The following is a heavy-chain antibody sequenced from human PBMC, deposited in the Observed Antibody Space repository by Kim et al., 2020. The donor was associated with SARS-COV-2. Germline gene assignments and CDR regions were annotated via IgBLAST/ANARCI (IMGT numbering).Heavy chain of an antibody. CDR2: IYSGDSDA. V-gene: IGHV5-51*01. D-gene: IGHD3-10*01. CDR1: GYTFSEYW. Sequence: GESLKISCTGSGYTFSEYWIAWVRQMPGKGLEWMGIIYSGDSDARYSPSFQGRVTISVGTFIATAYLQWSSLKPSDTATYYCARVDSYGSGRYYPPFDHWGQGTLVTVSS. J-gene: IGHJ4*02. CDR3: ARVDSYGSGRYYPPFDH.